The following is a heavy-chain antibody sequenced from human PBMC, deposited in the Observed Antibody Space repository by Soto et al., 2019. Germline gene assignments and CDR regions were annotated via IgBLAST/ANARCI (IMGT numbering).Heavy chain of an antibody. V-gene: IGHV4-4*07. CDR2: VYSTGGV. Sequence: QLQLHESGPGLVKPSETLSLTCNVSGDSIGRFYWSWIRQSDGKGLEWIGRVYSTGGVTYNPALKGRVTISLDRSNNHVSLEMNSVTAADTAVYFCARDLGGTGLDIWGRGTRVSVSS. D-gene: IGHD1-26*01. J-gene: IGHJ6*02. CDR3: ARDLGGTGLDI. CDR1: GDSIGRFY.